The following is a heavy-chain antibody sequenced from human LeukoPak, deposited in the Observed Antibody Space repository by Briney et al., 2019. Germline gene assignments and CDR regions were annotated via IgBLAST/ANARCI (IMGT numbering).Heavy chain of an antibody. CDR2: IDHSGST. J-gene: IGHJ1*01. CDR3: ARVAAGIGFFQH. D-gene: IGHD6-13*01. CDR1: GGSFSGYY. V-gene: IGHV4-34*01. Sequence: PSETLSLTCAVYGGSFSGYYWSWIRQPPGKGLEWIGEIDHSGSTNYNPSLKSRVTISADTSKNQFSLNLTSVTAADTAVYYCARVAAGIGFFQHWGQGTLVTVSS.